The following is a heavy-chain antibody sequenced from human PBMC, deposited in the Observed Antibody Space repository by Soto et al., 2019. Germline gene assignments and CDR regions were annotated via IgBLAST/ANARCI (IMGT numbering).Heavy chain of an antibody. CDR2: IIPIFGTA. V-gene: IGHV1-69*01. J-gene: IGHJ4*02. D-gene: IGHD6-19*01. Sequence: QVQLVQSGAEVKKPGSSVKVSCKASGGTFSSYAISWVRQAPGQGLEWMGGIIPIFGTANYAQKFQGRVTITADESTSTAYRELSSLRSEDTAVYYCARHSPGSSGWYPLGALGYWGQGTLVTVSS. CDR3: ARHSPGSSGWYPLGALGY. CDR1: GGTFSSYA.